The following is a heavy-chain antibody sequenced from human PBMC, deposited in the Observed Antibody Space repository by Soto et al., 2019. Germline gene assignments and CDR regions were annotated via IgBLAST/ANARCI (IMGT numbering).Heavy chain of an antibody. J-gene: IGHJ6*02. Sequence: QVQVVQSGVEVRRPGSSVKVSCKASGDTFKNCVISWVRQAPGQGLEWMGGIIPLFGTTDFAQRFQGRLTITPDESTPTAYMELSRLRSEDTATYYCAAELGFGKLSVVWGQGTTVIASS. CDR3: AAELGFGKLSVV. V-gene: IGHV1-69*01. D-gene: IGHD3-10*01. CDR2: IIPLFGTT. CDR1: GDTFKNCV.